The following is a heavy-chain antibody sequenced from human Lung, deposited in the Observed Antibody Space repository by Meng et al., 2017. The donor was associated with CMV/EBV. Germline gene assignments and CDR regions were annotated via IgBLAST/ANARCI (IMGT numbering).Heavy chain of an antibody. J-gene: IGHJ3*02. V-gene: IGHV3-15*01. CDR1: GFTFSDTW. CDR2: IKSDTDGGTT. CDR3: TTDTSGGYSYDI. Sequence: GESXKISCAASGFTFSDTWMTWVRQPPGKGLEWLGRIKSDTDGGTTDYAAPLKGRFTISRDDSKNTLFLQMNSLKTEDTAMYYCTTDTSGGYSYDIWGHGXLVTVSS. D-gene: IGHD3-10*01.